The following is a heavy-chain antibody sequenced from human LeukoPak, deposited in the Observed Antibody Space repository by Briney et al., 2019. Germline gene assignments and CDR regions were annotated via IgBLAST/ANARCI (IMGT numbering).Heavy chain of an antibody. CDR1: GYTFTELS. D-gene: IGHD5-12*01. V-gene: IGHV1-24*01. J-gene: IGHJ6*02. CDR3: ATGNRHSGYVRYYYYYGMDV. Sequence: GASVKLSCKVSGYTFTELSMHWVRQAPGQPLEWLGGFDPEDGEIMYAQKFQGRVTMTEDTSTDTAYMELSSLRSEDTAVYYCATGNRHSGYVRYYYYYGMDVWGQGTTVTVSS. CDR2: FDPEDGEI.